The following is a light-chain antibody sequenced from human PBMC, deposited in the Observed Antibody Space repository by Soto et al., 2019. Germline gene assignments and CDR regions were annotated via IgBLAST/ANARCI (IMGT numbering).Light chain of an antibody. CDR1: QSVNNN. CDR2: GAS. Sequence: EIVMTQSPATLSVSPVERATLSCRASQSVNNNLAWYQQKPGQAPSLLIYGASTRATGIPARFSGSGSGTEFTVTISSLQSEDFAVYYCQQRTKWRTFGQGTKVDNK. CDR3: QQRTKWRT. V-gene: IGKV3-15*01. J-gene: IGKJ1*01.